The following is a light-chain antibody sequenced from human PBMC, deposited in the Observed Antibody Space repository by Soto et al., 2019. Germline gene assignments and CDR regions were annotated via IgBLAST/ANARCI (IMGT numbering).Light chain of an antibody. Sequence: QSALTQPPSASGSPGQSVTLSCTGTSSDVGGYNYVSWYQQHPGKAPKLMIYEVTKRPSGVPDRFSGSKSGNTASLTVSGLQAEDEVDYYCSSDAGSDNFGVFGGGTKLTVL. V-gene: IGLV2-8*01. CDR2: EVT. CDR1: SSDVGGYNY. CDR3: SSDAGSDNFGV. J-gene: IGLJ2*01.